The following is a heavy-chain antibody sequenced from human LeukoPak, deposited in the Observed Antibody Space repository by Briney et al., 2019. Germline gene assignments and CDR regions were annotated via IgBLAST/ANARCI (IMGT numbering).Heavy chain of an antibody. D-gene: IGHD3-3*01. V-gene: IGHV4-31*03. Sequence: SQTLSLTCTVSGASISSGGYCWGWIRHHPGKGLEWIGYIYYSGSTYYNPSLKTRVPISEATSKKQFSLRLRSVTAADTAVYYCAGQGVVISWRAFDIWGQGTMVTVSS. CDR2: IYYSGST. CDR3: AGQGVVISWRAFDI. J-gene: IGHJ3*02. CDR1: GASISSGGYC.